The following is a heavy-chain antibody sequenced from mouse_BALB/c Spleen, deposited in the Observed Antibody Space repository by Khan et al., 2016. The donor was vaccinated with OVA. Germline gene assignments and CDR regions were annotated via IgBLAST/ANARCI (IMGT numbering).Heavy chain of an antibody. Sequence: EVQLQQSGPGLVKPSQSLSLTCTVTGYSITSDYAWNWIRQFPGNKLEWMGFISYSGNSNYNPSLKSRISIPRDTSKNQFYLQLTYVTHEDTATYYCARGDGGDFDYWGQGTTLTGSS. J-gene: IGHJ2*01. CDR3: ARGDGGDFDY. V-gene: IGHV3-2*02. D-gene: IGHD2-3*01. CDR1: GYSITSDYA. CDR2: ISYSGNS.